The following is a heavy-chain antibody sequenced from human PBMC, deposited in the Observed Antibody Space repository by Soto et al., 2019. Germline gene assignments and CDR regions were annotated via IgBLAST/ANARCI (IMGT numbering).Heavy chain of an antibody. Sequence: PGGSLRLSCAASGFTFSSYWMHWVRQAPGKGLEWVSSISSSSSYIYYADSVKGRFTISRDNAKNSLYLQMNSLRAEDTAVYYCARDTYFYGSGSYGPWGQGTLVTVSS. V-gene: IGHV3-21*01. D-gene: IGHD3-10*01. CDR1: GFTFSSYW. CDR3: ARDTYFYGSGSYGP. CDR2: ISSSSSYI. J-gene: IGHJ5*02.